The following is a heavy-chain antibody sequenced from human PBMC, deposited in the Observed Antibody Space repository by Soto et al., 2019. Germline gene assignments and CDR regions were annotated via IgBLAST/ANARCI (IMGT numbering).Heavy chain of an antibody. Sequence: GGSPRLSCAASGFTFSSYAMKWVRQAPGKGLEWVSLIGESGTPTYYADSVKGRFTISRDNSGNTLFLEMYSLRAEDTAVYYCARYIPGVRYYGMDVWGQGTTVTVS. D-gene: IGHD2-2*01. CDR1: GFTFSSYA. CDR3: ARYIPGVRYYGMDV. J-gene: IGHJ6*02. CDR2: IGESGTPT. V-gene: IGHV3-23*01.